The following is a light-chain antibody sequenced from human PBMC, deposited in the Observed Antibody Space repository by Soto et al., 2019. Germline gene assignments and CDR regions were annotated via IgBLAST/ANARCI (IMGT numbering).Light chain of an antibody. CDR3: QQYNRYSPYT. Sequence: DILMTQSPSTLSASVGDRVTITCRASQSISSWLAWYQQKPGKAPKLLIYDASSFESGVPSRFSGSGFGTAFTRTLSSMQPDELEXYYCQQYNRYSPYTFGQGTKLEIK. J-gene: IGKJ2*01. CDR1: QSISSW. V-gene: IGKV1-5*01. CDR2: DAS.